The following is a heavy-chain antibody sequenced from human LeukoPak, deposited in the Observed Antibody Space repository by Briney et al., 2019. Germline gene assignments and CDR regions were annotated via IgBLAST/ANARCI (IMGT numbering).Heavy chain of an antibody. J-gene: IGHJ4*02. CDR1: GFTFSSYS. Sequence: GGSLRLSCAASGFTFSSYSMNWVRQAPGKGLEWVSSISSSSSYIYHADSVKGRFTISRDNAKNSLYLQMNSLRAEDTAVYYCARVQRAITMIVVVDTSDYWGQGTLVTVSS. D-gene: IGHD3-22*01. CDR2: ISSSSSYI. V-gene: IGHV3-21*01. CDR3: ARVQRAITMIVVVDTSDY.